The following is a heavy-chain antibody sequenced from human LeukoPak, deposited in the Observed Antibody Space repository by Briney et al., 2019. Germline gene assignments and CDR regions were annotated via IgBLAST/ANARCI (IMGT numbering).Heavy chain of an antibody. Sequence: ASVKVSCKASGYTFTSYGISWVRQAPGQGLEWMGWISAYNGNTNYAHKIQGRVTMTTDTSTSTAYMELRSLRSDDTAVYYCARHRSRMVRGGDWFDPWGQGTLVTVSS. J-gene: IGHJ5*02. V-gene: IGHV1-18*01. CDR1: GYTFTSYG. CDR3: ARHRSRMVRGGDWFDP. CDR2: ISAYNGNT. D-gene: IGHD3-10*01.